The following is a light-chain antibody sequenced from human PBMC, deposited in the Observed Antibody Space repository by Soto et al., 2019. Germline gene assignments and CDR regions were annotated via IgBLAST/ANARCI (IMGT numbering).Light chain of an antibody. Sequence: DIQMTQYPSSVSASVGDRVTITCRASQNIDNWLAWYQHKPGKAPHLLIYSASTLQSGVPSRFSGSGSGTDFTLTISSLQPEDFATYYCQQCNSFPITFGQGTRLEIK. V-gene: IGKV1-12*01. CDR2: SAS. CDR3: QQCNSFPIT. CDR1: QNIDNW. J-gene: IGKJ5*01.